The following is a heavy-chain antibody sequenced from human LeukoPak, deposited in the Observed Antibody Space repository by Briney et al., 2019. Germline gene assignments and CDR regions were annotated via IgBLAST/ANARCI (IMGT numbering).Heavy chain of an antibody. V-gene: IGHV3-21*04. J-gene: IGHJ4*02. CDR2: ISSSSSYI. Sequence: GGSLRLSCAASGFTFSSYSMNWVRQAPGKGLEWVSSISSSSSYIYYADSVKGRFTISRDNAKNSLYLQMNSLRAEDTAVYYCARDNRAAAGSVWGQGTLVTVSS. CDR3: ARDNRAAAGSV. CDR1: GFTFSSYS. D-gene: IGHD6-13*01.